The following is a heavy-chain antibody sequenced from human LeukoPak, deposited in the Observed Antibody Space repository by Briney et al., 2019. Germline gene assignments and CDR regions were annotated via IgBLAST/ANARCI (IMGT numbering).Heavy chain of an antibody. V-gene: IGHV3-30-3*01. CDR3: ATGMYSSGWLSYYYYGMDV. CDR1: GFTFSSYA. CDR2: ISYDGSNK. D-gene: IGHD6-19*01. Sequence: PGGSLRLSCAASGFTFSSYAMHWVRQAPGKGLEWVAVISYDGSNKYYADSVKGRFTISRDNSKNTLYLQTNSLRAEDTAVYYCATGMYSSGWLSYYYYGMDVWGQGTTVTVSS. J-gene: IGHJ6*02.